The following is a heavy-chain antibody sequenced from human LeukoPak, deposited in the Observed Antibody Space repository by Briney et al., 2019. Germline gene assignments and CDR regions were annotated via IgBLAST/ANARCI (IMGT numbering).Heavy chain of an antibody. J-gene: IGHJ4*02. D-gene: IGHD3-10*01. V-gene: IGHV1-69*01. CDR2: IIPIFGTA. CDR3: ARSPITMVRGDPNYYFDY. Sequence: SVKVSCKASGGTFSGYAISWVRQAPGQGLEWMGGIIPIFGTANYAQKFQGRVTITADESTSTAYMELSSLRSEDTAVYYCARSPITMVRGDPNYYFDYWGQGTLVTVSS. CDR1: GGTFSGYA.